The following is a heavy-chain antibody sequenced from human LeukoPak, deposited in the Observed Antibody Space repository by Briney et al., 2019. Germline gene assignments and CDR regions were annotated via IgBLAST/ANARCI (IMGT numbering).Heavy chain of an antibody. CDR2: MNPNSGNT. CDR3: ARGYYYDSSGYFYFDY. V-gene: IGHV1-8*01. D-gene: IGHD3-22*01. J-gene: IGHJ4*02. CDR1: GYTFTSYD. Sequence: GASVKVSCKASGYTFTSYDINWVRQATGQGLEWMGWMNPNSGNTGYAQKFQGRVTMTRNTSISTAYMELSSLRSEDTAVYYCARGYYYDSSGYFYFDYWGQGTLVTVSS.